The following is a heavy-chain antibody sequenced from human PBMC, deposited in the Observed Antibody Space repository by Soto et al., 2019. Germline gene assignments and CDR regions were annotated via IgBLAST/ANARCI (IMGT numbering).Heavy chain of an antibody. CDR1: GFSLTTSGVG. V-gene: IGHV2-5*02. J-gene: IGHJ6*02. CDR3: AHARPPYYYYGMDL. CDR2: IYWDDGK. Sequence: QITLKESGPTLVKPTQTLTLTCTFSGFSLTTSGVGVGWIRQPPGKALEWLALIYWDDGKRYSPSLKSRLTTTEDAPNTEVVRTMTNMDPVDTAPYFCAHARPPYYYYGMDLWGHGTTVSVSS.